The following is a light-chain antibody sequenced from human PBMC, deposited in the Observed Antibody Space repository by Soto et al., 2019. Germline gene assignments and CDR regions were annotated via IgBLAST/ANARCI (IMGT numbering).Light chain of an antibody. CDR1: SGSVSTSYY. Sequence: QTVVTQEPSVSVSPGGTVTLTCDLSSGSVSTSYYPSWYQQTPGQAPRTLIYSTNTRSSGVPDRFSGSILGNKAALTITGAQADDESDYYCVLYMGSGIWDAVFGGGTQLTVL. V-gene: IGLV8-61*01. CDR2: STN. J-gene: IGLJ2*01. CDR3: VLYMGSGIWDAV.